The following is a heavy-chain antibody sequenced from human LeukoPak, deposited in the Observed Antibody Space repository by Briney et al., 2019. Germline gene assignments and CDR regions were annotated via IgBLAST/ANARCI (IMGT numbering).Heavy chain of an antibody. CDR1: GFTFDDYA. CDR3: VRLTLDTVYSYYYYMDV. J-gene: IGHJ6*03. D-gene: IGHD2-2*02. V-gene: IGHV3-9*01. CDR2: ISWNSGSI. Sequence: PGGSLRLSCAASGFTFDDYAMHWVRQAPGKGLEWVSGISWNSGSIGYADSAKGRFTISRDNAKNSLYLQMNSLRAEDTALYYCVRLTLDTVYSYYYYMDVWGKGTTVTVSS.